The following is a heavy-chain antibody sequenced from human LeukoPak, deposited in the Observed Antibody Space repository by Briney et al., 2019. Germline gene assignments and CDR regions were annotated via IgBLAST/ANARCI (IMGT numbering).Heavy chain of an antibody. CDR3: ARIQVDTAMTHDAFDI. V-gene: IGHV3-30*04. CDR2: ISYDGFNK. D-gene: IGHD5-18*01. J-gene: IGHJ3*02. Sequence: GGSRRLSCAASGFTFRSYAMHWVRQAPGKGLQWVAVISYDGFNKYYADSVKGRFTISRDNSKNTLYLQMNSLRAEDTAVYYCARIQVDTAMTHDAFDIWGQGTMVTVSS. CDR1: GFTFRSYA.